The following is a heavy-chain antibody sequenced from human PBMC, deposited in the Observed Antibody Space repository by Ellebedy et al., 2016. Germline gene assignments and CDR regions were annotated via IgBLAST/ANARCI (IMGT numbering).Heavy chain of an antibody. D-gene: IGHD3-9*01. V-gene: IGHV4-34*01. CDR3: ARWRELRYFDWLLEGFDY. Sequence: GSLRLXCAVYGGSFSGYYWSWIRQPPGKGLEWIGEINHSGSTNYNPSLKSRVTISVDTSKNQFSLKLSSVTAADTAVYYCARWRELRYFDWLLEGFDYWGQGTLVTVSS. J-gene: IGHJ4*02. CDR1: GGSFSGYY. CDR2: INHSGST.